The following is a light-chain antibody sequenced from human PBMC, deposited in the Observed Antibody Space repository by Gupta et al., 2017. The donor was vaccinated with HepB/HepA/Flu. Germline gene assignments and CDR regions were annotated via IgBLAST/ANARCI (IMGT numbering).Light chain of an antibody. CDR3: QQYNYWPPVT. CDR1: QSVSSN. CDR2: GAS. Sequence: EIVMTQSPATLSVSPGERVTLSCRASQSVSSNLAWYQQKPGQPPRLLIYGASTRATGIPARFSGSGSGTEFTLTISSRQSEDFAVYYCQQYNYWPPVTFGQGTKVEIK. V-gene: IGKV3-15*01. J-gene: IGKJ1*01.